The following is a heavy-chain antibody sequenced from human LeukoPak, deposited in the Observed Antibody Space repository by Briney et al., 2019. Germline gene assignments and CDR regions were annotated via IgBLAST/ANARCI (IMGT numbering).Heavy chain of an antibody. V-gene: IGHV3-30*18. D-gene: IGHD2-15*01. Sequence: SGGSLRLSCAASGFTFSSYGMHWVRQAPGKGLEWVAVISYDGSNKYYADSVKGRFTISRDNSKNTLYLQMNSLRAEDTAVYYCEKSMDIVVVVAATVYGMDVWGQGTTVTVSS. CDR1: GFTFSSYG. CDR3: EKSMDIVVVVAATVYGMDV. J-gene: IGHJ6*02. CDR2: ISYDGSNK.